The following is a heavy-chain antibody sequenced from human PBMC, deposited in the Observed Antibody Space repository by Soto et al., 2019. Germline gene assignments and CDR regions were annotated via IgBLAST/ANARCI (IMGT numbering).Heavy chain of an antibody. CDR2: TYYRSKWYN. CDR3: ARAIGYCSGGSCNGGEFFDY. CDR1: GDSVSSNSAA. J-gene: IGHJ4*02. D-gene: IGHD2-15*01. V-gene: IGHV6-1*01. Sequence: SQTLSLTCAISGDSVSSNSAAWNWIRQSPSRGLEWLGRTYYRSKWYNDYAVSVKSRITINPDTSRNQFSLQLYSVTPEDTAVYYCARAIGYCSGGSCNGGEFFDYWGQGTLVTVSS.